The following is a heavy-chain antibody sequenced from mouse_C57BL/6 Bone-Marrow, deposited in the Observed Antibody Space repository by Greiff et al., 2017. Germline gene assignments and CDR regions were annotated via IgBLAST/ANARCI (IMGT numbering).Heavy chain of an antibody. CDR2: IHPNSGST. Sequence: VQLQQPGAELVKPGASVKLSCKASGYTFTSYWMHWVKQRPGQGLEWIGMIHPNSGSTNYNEKFKSKATLTVDTSASTAYMQLSSLTSEDSAVYYCARFPSNFFDYWGQGTTLTVSS. V-gene: IGHV1-64*01. CDR1: GYTFTSYW. CDR3: ARFPSNFFDY. J-gene: IGHJ2*01.